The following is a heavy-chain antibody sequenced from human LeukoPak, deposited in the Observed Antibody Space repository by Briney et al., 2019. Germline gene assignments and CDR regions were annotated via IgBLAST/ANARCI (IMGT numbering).Heavy chain of an antibody. CDR3: ARDLIVPAATDY. J-gene: IGHJ4*02. CDR2: ISSSSSYI. V-gene: IGHV3-21*01. D-gene: IGHD2-2*01. Sequence: GGSLRLSCAASGFTFSSYSMNWVRQAPGKGLEWVSSISSSSSYIYYADSVKGRFTISRDNAKNSLYLQMNSLRAEDKAVYYCARDLIVPAATDYWGQGTLVTVSS. CDR1: GFTFSSYS.